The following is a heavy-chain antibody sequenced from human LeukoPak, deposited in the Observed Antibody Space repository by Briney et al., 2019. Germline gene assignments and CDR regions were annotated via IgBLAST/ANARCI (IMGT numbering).Heavy chain of an antibody. V-gene: IGHV1-69*13. D-gene: IGHD3-22*01. CDR3: ARDRRYYDSSGYYYTPDYYYGMDV. J-gene: IGHJ6*02. CDR2: IIPIFGTA. CDR1: GDTFSSYA. Sequence: ASVKVSCKASGDTFSSYAISWVRQAPGQGLEWMGGIIPIFGTANYAQKFQGRVTITADESTSTAYMELSSLRSEDTAVYYCARDRRYYDSSGYYYTPDYYYGMDVWGQGTTVTVSS.